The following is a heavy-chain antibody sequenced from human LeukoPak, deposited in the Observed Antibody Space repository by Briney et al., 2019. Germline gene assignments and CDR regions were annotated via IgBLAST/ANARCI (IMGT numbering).Heavy chain of an antibody. Sequence: SETLSLTCTVSGGTISSYYWNWIRQPPGKGLEWIGYIHDSGSTKYNPSLKSRVTISVDTSKNQFSLKLSSVTAADTAVYYCARTYCRGGSCHFDYWGQGTLVTVSS. J-gene: IGHJ4*02. CDR2: IHDSGST. CDR1: GGTISSYY. CDR3: ARTYCRGGSCHFDY. D-gene: IGHD2-15*01. V-gene: IGHV4-59*08.